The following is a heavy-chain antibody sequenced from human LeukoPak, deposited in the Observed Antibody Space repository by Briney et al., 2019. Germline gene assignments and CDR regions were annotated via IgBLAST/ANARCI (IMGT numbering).Heavy chain of an antibody. CDR2: ISLYNPKT. J-gene: IGHJ1*01. V-gene: IGHV1-18*01. D-gene: IGHD6-19*01. CDR3: ARLGVAGDPSSAEYFQH. CDR1: GYTFTSYA. Sequence: GASVKVSCKASGYTFTSYAITCGRQAPGQGLEWMGWISLYNPKTNYAQKFQGRVTMTTDNSTSTDYMELMSLRSDDTAVYYCARLGVAGDPSSAEYFQHWGQGTLVIVSS.